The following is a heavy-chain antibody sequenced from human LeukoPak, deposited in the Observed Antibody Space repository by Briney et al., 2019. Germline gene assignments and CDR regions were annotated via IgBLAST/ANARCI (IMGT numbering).Heavy chain of an antibody. J-gene: IGHJ4*02. CDR2: IYYSGST. V-gene: IGHV4-39*01. D-gene: IGHD5-18*01. CDR3: ARRYSYEVGIDY. CDR1: GGSISSSSYY. Sequence: SETLSLTCTVPGGSISSSSYYWGWIRQPPGKGLEWIGSIYYSGSTYYNPSLKSRVTISIDTSKNQFSLKLSSVTAADTAVYYCARRYSYEVGIDYWGQGTLVTVSS.